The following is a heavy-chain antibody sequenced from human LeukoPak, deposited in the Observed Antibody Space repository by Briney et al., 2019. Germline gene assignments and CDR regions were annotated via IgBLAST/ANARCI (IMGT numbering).Heavy chain of an antibody. J-gene: IGHJ4*02. CDR2: ISDDGNSK. CDR1: GFIFSSYY. CDR3: ANLGRGDYYDSSGYYLPWGY. Sequence: PGGSLRLSCAASGFIFSSYYMSWVRQAPGKGLEWISYISDDGNSKYYGDSVKGRFTISRDNAKNSLYLQMNSLRAEDTAVYYCANLGRGDYYDSSGYYLPWGYWGQGTLVTVSS. D-gene: IGHD3-22*01. V-gene: IGHV3-48*01.